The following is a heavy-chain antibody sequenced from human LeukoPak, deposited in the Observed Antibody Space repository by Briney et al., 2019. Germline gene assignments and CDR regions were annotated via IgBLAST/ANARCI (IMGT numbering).Heavy chain of an antibody. CDR2: ISYDGSNK. CDR3: ARGLQVVPAAIPHDYYYMDV. V-gene: IGHV3-30*03. Sequence: GGALRLSCAASGFTISSYGMHWVRQAPGKGLEWVAVISYDGSNKYYADSVKGRFTISRDNSKNTLYLQMNSLRAEDTAVYYCARGLQVVPAAIPHDYYYMDVWGKGTTVTVSS. D-gene: IGHD2-2*01. J-gene: IGHJ6*03. CDR1: GFTISSYG.